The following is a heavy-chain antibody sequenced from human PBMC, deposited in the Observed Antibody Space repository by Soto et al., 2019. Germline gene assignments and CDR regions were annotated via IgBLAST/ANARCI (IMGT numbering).Heavy chain of an antibody. D-gene: IGHD1-20*01. CDR3: AKPPDYNWNDY. V-gene: IGHV3-23*01. Sequence: GGSLGLSCAAXGFSFSSYAMTWVRQAPGKGLEWVSVISGSGGSTYFADSVKGRFTISRDNSKDTLYLQMNNLRAEDTAVYYCAKPPDYNWNDYWGQGTLVTVSS. CDR2: ISGSGGST. CDR1: GFSFSSYA. J-gene: IGHJ4*02.